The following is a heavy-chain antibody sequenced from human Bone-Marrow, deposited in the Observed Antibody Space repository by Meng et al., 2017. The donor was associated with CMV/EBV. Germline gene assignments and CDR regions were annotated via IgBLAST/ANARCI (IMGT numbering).Heavy chain of an antibody. CDR1: GLTFSSYA. V-gene: IGHV3-23*01. CDR3: AKGYGDCSSTSCYPGWFDY. D-gene: IGHD2-2*01. Sequence: GSLRLSCAASGLTFSSYAMSWVRQAPGKGLEWVSAISGSGGSTYYADSVKGRFTISRDNSKNTLYLQMNSLRAEDTAVYYCAKGYGDCSSTSCYPGWFDYWGQGTLVTVSS. CDR2: ISGSGGST. J-gene: IGHJ4*02.